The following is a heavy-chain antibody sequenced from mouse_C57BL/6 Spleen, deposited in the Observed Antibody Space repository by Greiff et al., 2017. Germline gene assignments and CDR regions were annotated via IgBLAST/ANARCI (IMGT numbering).Heavy chain of an antibody. V-gene: IGHV2-2*01. CDR3: ARCYDGYYGKYFDV. CDR2: IWSGGST. Sequence: QVQLQQSGPGLVQPSQSLSITCTVSGFSLTSYGVHWVRQSPGKGLEWLGVIWSGGSTDYNAAFISRLSISKDNSKSQVFFKMNSLQADDTAIYYCARCYDGYYGKYFDVWGTGTTVTVSS. J-gene: IGHJ1*03. D-gene: IGHD2-3*01. CDR1: GFSLTSYG.